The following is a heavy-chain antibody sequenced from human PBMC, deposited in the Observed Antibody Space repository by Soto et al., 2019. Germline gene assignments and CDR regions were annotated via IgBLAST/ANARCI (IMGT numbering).Heavy chain of an antibody. V-gene: IGHV4-34*01. CDR3: ARGLRSLNYYGSAPAKVFDY. J-gene: IGHJ4*02. CDR2: INHSGST. CDR1: GGSFSGYY. Sequence: PSETLSLTCAVYGGSFSGYYWSWIRQPPGKGLEWIGEINHSGSTNSTPSLKSRVTISVDTSKNQFSLKLSSVTAADTAVYYCARGLRSLNYYGSAPAKVFDYWGQGTLVTVSS. D-gene: IGHD3-10*01.